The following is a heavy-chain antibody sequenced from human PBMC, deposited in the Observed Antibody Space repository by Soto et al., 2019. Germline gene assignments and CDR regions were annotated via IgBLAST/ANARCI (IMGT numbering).Heavy chain of an antibody. V-gene: IGHV3-30-3*01. D-gene: IGHD3-16*01. CDR2: ISYDGSKK. Sequence: GGSLRLSCAASGFTFSNYAIHWVRQAPGKGLEWVAVISYDGSKKYYADSVKGRFTISRDNSKSTLYLQMNSLRVEDTAVYYCARAGEYREFDYWGQGTLVTVSS. CDR3: ARAGEYREFDY. CDR1: GFTFSNYA. J-gene: IGHJ4*02.